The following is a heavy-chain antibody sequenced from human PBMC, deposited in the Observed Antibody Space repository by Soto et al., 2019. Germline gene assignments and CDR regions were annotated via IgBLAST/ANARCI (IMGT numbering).Heavy chain of an antibody. CDR2: IIPILGIA. V-gene: IGHV1-69*04. J-gene: IGHJ4*02. CDR3: ARDGDSSSSDAYFDY. Sequence: SVKVSCKASGGTFSSYTISWVRQAPGQGLEWMGRIIPILGIANYAQKFQGRVTITADKSTSTAYMELSSLRSEDTAVYYCARDGDSSSSDAYFDYWGQGTLVTVS. D-gene: IGHD6-6*01. CDR1: GGTFSSYT.